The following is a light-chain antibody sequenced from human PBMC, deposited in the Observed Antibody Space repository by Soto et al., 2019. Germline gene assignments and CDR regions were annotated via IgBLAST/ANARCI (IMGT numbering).Light chain of an antibody. CDR2: GAS. CDR1: QSVSIY. J-gene: IGKJ4*01. V-gene: IGKV3-15*01. CDR3: QQYNYWPLT. Sequence: EIVMTQSPATLSVSPGERVTLSCRASQSVSIYLAWYQQRPGQAPRPLIYGASTRANGIPARFSASGSGTEFTLTINSLQSEDFAVYYCQQYNYWPLTFGGGTRVEI.